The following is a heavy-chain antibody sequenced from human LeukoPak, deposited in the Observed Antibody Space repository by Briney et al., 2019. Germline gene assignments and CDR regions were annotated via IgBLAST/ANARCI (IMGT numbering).Heavy chain of an antibody. Sequence: PSKTLSLTCTVSGGSISNYYWSWIRQPPGKGLEWIGYIYYSGSTNYNPSLKSRVTISVDTSKNQFSLKLSSVTAADTAVYYCARQPRRITMVRGTNNRFDPWGQGTLVTVSS. CDR2: IYYSGST. J-gene: IGHJ5*02. CDR3: ARQPRRITMVRGTNNRFDP. CDR1: GGSISNYY. V-gene: IGHV4-59*08. D-gene: IGHD3-10*01.